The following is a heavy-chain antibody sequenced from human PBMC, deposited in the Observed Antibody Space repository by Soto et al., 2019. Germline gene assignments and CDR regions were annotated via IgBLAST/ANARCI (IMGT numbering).Heavy chain of an antibody. Sequence: GGSLRLSCAASGFTFSNYAMHWVRQAPGKGLEWVAVISYDGSNKYYADSVKGRLTISRDNSKNTVYLQLNSLRAEDTAVYFCAKAGFNYYFDYWGLGTLVTVSS. J-gene: IGHJ4*01. CDR2: ISYDGSNK. CDR1: GFTFSNYA. V-gene: IGHV3-30-3*01. CDR3: AKAGFNYYFDY.